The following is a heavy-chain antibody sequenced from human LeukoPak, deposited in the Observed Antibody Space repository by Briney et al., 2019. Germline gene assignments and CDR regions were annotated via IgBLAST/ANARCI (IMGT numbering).Heavy chain of an antibody. CDR3: ANSGFITMVRGVPFDY. J-gene: IGHJ4*02. V-gene: IGHV1-2*06. Sequence: ASVKVSCKASGYTFTGYCMHWVRQAPGQGLEWMGRINPNSGGTNYAQKFQGRVTMTRDTSISTAYMELSRLRSDDTAVYYCANSGFITMVRGVPFDYWGQGTLVTVSS. D-gene: IGHD3-10*01. CDR1: GYTFTGYC. CDR2: INPNSGGT.